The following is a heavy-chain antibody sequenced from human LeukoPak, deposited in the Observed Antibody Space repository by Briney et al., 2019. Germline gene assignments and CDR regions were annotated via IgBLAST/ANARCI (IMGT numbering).Heavy chain of an antibody. Sequence: GGSLRLSCAASGFTFISYAMSWVRQAPGKGLEWVSVIYSGGSTYSADSVKVRFTISRDNSKNTLYLQMHSLRVEDTAVYYCARDVPYDSGSDYWGQGTLVT. CDR2: IYSGGST. CDR1: GFTFISYA. CDR3: ARDVPYDSGSDY. D-gene: IGHD3-22*01. V-gene: IGHV3-66*01. J-gene: IGHJ4*02.